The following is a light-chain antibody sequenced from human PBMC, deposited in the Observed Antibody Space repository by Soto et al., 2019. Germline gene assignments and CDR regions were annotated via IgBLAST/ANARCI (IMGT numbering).Light chain of an antibody. V-gene: IGKV1-39*01. CDR3: QQSYSMPLA. Sequence: DIQMTQSPSSLSASVGDVVNITCRASQSISKYIIWYQQKPGKVPKLLIYAASSLESGVSSRFSGSGSGTEFTLTISSLQPEDFATYYCQQSYSMPLAFGGGTKVEIK. CDR1: QSISKY. J-gene: IGKJ4*01. CDR2: AAS.